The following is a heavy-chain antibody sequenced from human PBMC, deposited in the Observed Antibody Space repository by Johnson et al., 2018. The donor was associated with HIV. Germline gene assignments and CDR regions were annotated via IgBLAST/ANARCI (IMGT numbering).Heavy chain of an antibody. CDR1: EFSFSTYA. V-gene: IGHV3-30*04. D-gene: IGHD6-19*01. Sequence: QVQLVESGGGVVQPGRSLRLSCAASEFSFSTYALHWVRQAPGEGLEWVAVISYDGVNKYYADSVKGRFTISRDNSKNTLYLQMNSLRAEDTAVYYCARDWGLYSSGWYVDAFDIWGQGTMVTVSS. J-gene: IGHJ3*02. CDR2: ISYDGVNK. CDR3: ARDWGLYSSGWYVDAFDI.